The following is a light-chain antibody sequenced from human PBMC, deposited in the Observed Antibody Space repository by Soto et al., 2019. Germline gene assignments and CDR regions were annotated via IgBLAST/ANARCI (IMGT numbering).Light chain of an antibody. J-gene: IGLJ1*01. CDR1: SSDVGGYNY. Sequence: QSALTQPASVSGSPGQWITISCTGTSSDVGGYNYVSWYQQHPGKAPKFMIYDVSNRPSGVSNRFSGSKSGNTASLTISGLQAEDEADYYCSSYTTSNTRQIVFGTGTKVT. V-gene: IGLV2-14*01. CDR2: DVS. CDR3: SSYTTSNTRQIV.